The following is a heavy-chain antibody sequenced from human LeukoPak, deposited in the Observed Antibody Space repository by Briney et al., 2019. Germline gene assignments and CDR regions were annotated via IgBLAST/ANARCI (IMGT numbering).Heavy chain of an antibody. J-gene: IGHJ4*02. Sequence: GGSLRLSCAASGFTFSSYWMHWVRQAPGKGLEWVSTISGNGVDTYYTDSVQGRFTISRDNPKNALYLQMNSLRVEDTAVYYCAKLYSSGRYYFDYWGQGTLVTVSS. CDR2: ISGNGVDT. CDR3: AKLYSSGRYYFDY. V-gene: IGHV3-23*01. CDR1: GFTFSSYW. D-gene: IGHD6-19*01.